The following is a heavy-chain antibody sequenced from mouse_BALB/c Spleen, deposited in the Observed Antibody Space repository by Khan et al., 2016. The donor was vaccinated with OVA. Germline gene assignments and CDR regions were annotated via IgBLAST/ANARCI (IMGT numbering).Heavy chain of an antibody. V-gene: IGHV3-2*02. Sequence: EVQLQESGPGLLKPSQSLSLTCTVTGYSITSDYAWNWNRQFPENKLEWMSYIRSNGSTTYSPSLRSRTSLTRDTSKNQFFLQLNSVTTDDSAAYYCARGRVLLRYPDYFDYWGQGTTLTVSS. CDR1: GYSITSDYA. J-gene: IGHJ2*01. D-gene: IGHD1-1*01. CDR3: ARGRVLLRYPDYFDY. CDR2: IRSNGST.